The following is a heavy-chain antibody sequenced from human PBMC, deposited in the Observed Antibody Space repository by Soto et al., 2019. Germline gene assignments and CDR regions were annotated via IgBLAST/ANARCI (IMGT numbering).Heavy chain of an antibody. D-gene: IGHD1-1*01. V-gene: IGHV4-4*02. CDR3: ARLSLERYFDY. Sequence: SETLSLTCTVSNGSINSRNLWSWVRQSPQIGLEYIGEIYHSGSTNYNPSLKSRVTISVDKSKNQFSLKLSSVTAADTAVYYCARLSLERYFDYWGQGTLVTVSS. CDR1: NGSINSRNL. J-gene: IGHJ4*02. CDR2: IYHSGST.